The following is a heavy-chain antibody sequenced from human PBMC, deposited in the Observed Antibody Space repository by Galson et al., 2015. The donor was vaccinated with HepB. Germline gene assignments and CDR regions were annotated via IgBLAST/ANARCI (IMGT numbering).Heavy chain of an antibody. Sequence: SLRLSCAASGFTFDAFTMHWVRQAPGKGLEWVSLMTWDGYTAYADSVKGRFTISRDNNKNSLSLQVSSLRTEDTAFYYCAKPADRNYMDVWGKGTTVIVSS. CDR3: AKPADRNYMDV. J-gene: IGHJ6*03. D-gene: IGHD2-15*01. CDR2: MTWDGYTA. CDR1: GFTFDAFT. V-gene: IGHV3-43*01.